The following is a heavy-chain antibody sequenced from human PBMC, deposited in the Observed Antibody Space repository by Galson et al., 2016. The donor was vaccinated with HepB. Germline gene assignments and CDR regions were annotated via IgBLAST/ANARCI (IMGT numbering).Heavy chain of an antibody. CDR3: ARMKNYYYGMDV. Sequence: PALVKPTQTLTLTCTFSGFSLSTSGMCVSWIRQPPGKALEWLALIDWDEDKYYSTSLKTRLTISKDTSKNQVVLTMTNMDPVDTAMYYCARMKNYYYGMDVWGQGTTVTVSS. CDR2: IDWDEDK. V-gene: IGHV2-70*01. CDR1: GFSLSTSGMC. J-gene: IGHJ6*02.